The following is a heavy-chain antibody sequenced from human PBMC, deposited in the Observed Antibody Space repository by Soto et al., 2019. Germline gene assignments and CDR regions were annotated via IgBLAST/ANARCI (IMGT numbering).Heavy chain of an antibody. D-gene: IGHD3-10*01. V-gene: IGHV4-4*01. CDR1: GVSISTSNW. J-gene: IGHJ4*02. CDR3: AKGGRVYYGSGSYFDS. CDR2: IYHSGST. Sequence: QVQLQESGPGVVKPAGTLSLTCAVSGVSISTSNWWSWVRQSPGKGLEWIGEIYHSGSTNYNPSLQSRVTISVDKSTNHFFLQLTSVNAADTAVYFCAKGGRVYYGSGSYFDSWGQGIVVTVSS.